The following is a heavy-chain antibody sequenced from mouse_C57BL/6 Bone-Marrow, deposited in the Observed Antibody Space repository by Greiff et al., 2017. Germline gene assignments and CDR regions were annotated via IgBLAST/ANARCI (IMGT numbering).Heavy chain of an antibody. CDR2: IYPRSGNT. Sequence: VQLQQSGAELARPGASVKLSCKASGYTFTSYGISWVKQRTGQGLEWIGEIYPRSGNTYYNEKFKGKATLTADKSSSTAYMALRSLTSEDSAVYFCARSPIYDGYRGAMDYCGQGTSVTVSS. J-gene: IGHJ4*01. CDR3: ARSPIYDGYRGAMDY. CDR1: GYTFTSYG. D-gene: IGHD2-3*01. V-gene: IGHV1-81*01.